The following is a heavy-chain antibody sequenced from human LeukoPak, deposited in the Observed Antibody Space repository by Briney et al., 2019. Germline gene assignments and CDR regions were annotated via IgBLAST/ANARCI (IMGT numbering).Heavy chain of an antibody. V-gene: IGHV4-38-2*02. D-gene: IGHD3-10*01. CDR3: ARQDVLLGGDWFDP. CDR2: IYHSGNT. CDR1: GYSISSGYY. Sequence: PSETLSLTCTVSGYSISSGYYWGWIRQPPGKGLEWIGSIYHSGNTYYNPSLKSRVTISVDTSKNQFSLKLSSVTAADTAVYYCARQDVLLGGDWFDPWGQGTLVTVSS. J-gene: IGHJ5*02.